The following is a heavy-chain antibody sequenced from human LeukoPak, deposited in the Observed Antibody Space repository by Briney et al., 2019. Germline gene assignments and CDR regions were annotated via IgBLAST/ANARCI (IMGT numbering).Heavy chain of an antibody. CDR2: MNPNSGNT. V-gene: IGHV1-8*01. J-gene: IGHJ6*03. CDR1: GYTFTSYD. CDR3: ARDGGYCSSTSCYFPIYYYYMDV. Sequence: ASVKVSCKASGYTFTSYDINWVRQATGQGLEWMGWMNPNSGNTGYAQKFQGRVTMTRDMSTSTVYMELSSLRSEDTAVYYCARDGGYCSSTSCYFPIYYYYMDVWGKGTTVTVSS. D-gene: IGHD2-2*01.